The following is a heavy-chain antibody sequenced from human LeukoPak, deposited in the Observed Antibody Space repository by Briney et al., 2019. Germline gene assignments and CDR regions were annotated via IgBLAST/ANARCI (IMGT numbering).Heavy chain of an antibody. CDR2: IYTSGST. CDR3: ARVVAVVVTPDDAFDI. J-gene: IGHJ3*02. V-gene: IGHV4-61*02. CDR1: GGSISSGSYY. Sequence: TLSLTCTVSGGSISSGSYYWSWIRQPAGKGLEWIGRIYTSGSTNYNPSLKSRVTISVDTSKNQFSLKLSSVTAADTAVYYCARVVAVVVTPDDAFDIWGQGTMVTVSS. D-gene: IGHD2-21*02.